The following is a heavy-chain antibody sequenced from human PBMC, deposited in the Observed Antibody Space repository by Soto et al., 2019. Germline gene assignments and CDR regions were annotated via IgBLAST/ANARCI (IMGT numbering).Heavy chain of an antibody. CDR2: ISSSSSTI. Sequence: GGSLRLSCAASGFTFSSYSMNWVRQAPGKGLEWVSYISSSSSTIYYADSVKGRFTISRDNAKNSLYLQMNSLRDEDTAVYYCARDRWGSSWHYYYGMDVWGQGTTVTVSS. CDR1: GFTFSSYS. D-gene: IGHD6-13*01. CDR3: ARDRWGSSWHYYYGMDV. J-gene: IGHJ6*02. V-gene: IGHV3-48*02.